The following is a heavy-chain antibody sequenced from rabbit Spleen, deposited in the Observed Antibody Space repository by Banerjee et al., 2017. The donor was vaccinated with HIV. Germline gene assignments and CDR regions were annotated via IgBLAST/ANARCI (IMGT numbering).Heavy chain of an antibody. CDR1: GFSFSSGYD. D-gene: IGHD1-1*01. J-gene: IGHJ6*01. Sequence: QSLEESGGDLVKPGASLTLTCKASGFSFSSGYDMCWVRQAPGKGPEWIGYINSAGSGSTYYAAWAKGRFTIAKTSSTTVTLQMTSLTAADTAAYFCARDYYGAFALWGPGTLVTVS. CDR2: INSAGSGST. V-gene: IGHV1S40*01. CDR3: ARDYYGAFAL.